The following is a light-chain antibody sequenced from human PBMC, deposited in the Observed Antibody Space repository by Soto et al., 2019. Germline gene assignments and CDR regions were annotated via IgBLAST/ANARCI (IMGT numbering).Light chain of an antibody. V-gene: IGKV1-27*01. CDR1: QGISNY. Sequence: DIQMTQSPSSLSASVGDRVTITCRASQGISNYLAWYQQRPGQAPRLLIYRASTRATGVPARFSGSGSGTEFTLTISGLQSEDFALYYYQQYQNLWTFGQGTKVDIK. CDR2: RAS. CDR3: QQYQNLWT. J-gene: IGKJ1*01.